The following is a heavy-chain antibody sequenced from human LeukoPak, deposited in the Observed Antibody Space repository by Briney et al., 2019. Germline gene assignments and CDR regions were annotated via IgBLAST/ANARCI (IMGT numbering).Heavy chain of an antibody. Sequence: HPGGSLRLSCAASGFTFSRYAMHWVRQAPGKGLEWVAVISYDGSNKYYADSVKGRFTISRDNSKNTLYLQMNSLRAEDTAVYYCAKRENYYDSSGYPVQFDPWGQGTLVTVSS. V-gene: IGHV3-30-3*02. CDR1: GFTFSRYA. CDR3: AKRENYYDSSGYPVQFDP. CDR2: ISYDGSNK. J-gene: IGHJ5*02. D-gene: IGHD3-22*01.